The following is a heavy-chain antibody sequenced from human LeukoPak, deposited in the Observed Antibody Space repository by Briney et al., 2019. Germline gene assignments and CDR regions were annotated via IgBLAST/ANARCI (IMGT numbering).Heavy chain of an antibody. D-gene: IGHD2-15*01. Sequence: PSETLSLTCTVSGGSISSSSYYWGWIRQPPGKGLEWIGSIYYSGSTYYNPSLKSRLTISVDTSKNQFSLKLSSLTAADTAVYYCARGYCSGGSCYSWSAGWFDPWGQGTLVTVSS. CDR3: ARGYCSGGSCYSWSAGWFDP. V-gene: IGHV4-39*01. CDR2: IYYSGST. CDR1: GGSISSSSYY. J-gene: IGHJ5*02.